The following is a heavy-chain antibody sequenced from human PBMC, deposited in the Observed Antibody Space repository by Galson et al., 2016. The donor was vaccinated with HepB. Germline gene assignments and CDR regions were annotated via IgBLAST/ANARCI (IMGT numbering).Heavy chain of an antibody. CDR3: ARDIGHDRTCQDCFDS. CDR2: VWSDGRNK. V-gene: IGHV3-33*01. CDR1: GFTFTNHG. J-gene: IGHJ4*02. Sequence: CAATGFTFTNHGIHWVRQAPGEGLEWVAVVWSDGRNKYYADSVKGRFTISRDDSNNTVFLQMNSLRVEDTAVYYCARDIGHDRTCQDCFDSWGQGTPVTVSS. D-gene: IGHD2-15*01.